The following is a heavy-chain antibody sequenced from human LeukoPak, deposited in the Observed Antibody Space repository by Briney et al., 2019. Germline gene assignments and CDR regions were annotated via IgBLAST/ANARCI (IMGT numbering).Heavy chain of an antibody. J-gene: IGHJ6*02. CDR3: ARSVPIYGSGGRRGYYYGMDV. CDR1: GGTFSSYA. CDR2: IIPILGIA. Sequence: ASVKVSCKASGGTFSSYAISWVRQAPGQGLEWMGRIIPILGIANYAQKFQGRVTITADKSTSTAYMELSSLRSEDTAVYYCARSVPIYGSGGRRGYYYGMDVWGQGTTVTVSS. D-gene: IGHD3-10*01. V-gene: IGHV1-69*04.